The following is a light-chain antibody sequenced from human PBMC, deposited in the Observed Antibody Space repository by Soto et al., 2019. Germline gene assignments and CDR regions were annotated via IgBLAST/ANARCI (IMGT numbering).Light chain of an antibody. CDR1: QSISSW. V-gene: IGKV1-5*01. CDR2: DAS. CDR3: QQYNSYSYT. J-gene: IGKJ2*01. Sequence: DIQMTQSPSTLSASVGDRVTITCRASQSISSWLAWYQQKPGKAPKLLIYDASSLESGVPSRFSGSGSGTEFTPTISGLQPDDFATYYCQQYNSYSYTFGQGTKLEIK.